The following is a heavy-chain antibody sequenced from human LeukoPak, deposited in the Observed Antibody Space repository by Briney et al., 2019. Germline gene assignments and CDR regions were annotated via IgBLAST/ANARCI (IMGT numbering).Heavy chain of an antibody. Sequence: GGSLRLSCAASGFTFSSYGMHWVRQAPGNGLEWVAVISYDGSNKYYADSVKGRFTISRDNSKNTLCLQMNSLRAEDTAVYYCAKGQIKYCSGGSCNIIDYWGQGTLVTVSS. V-gene: IGHV3-30*18. D-gene: IGHD2-15*01. CDR1: GFTFSSYG. CDR3: AKGQIKYCSGGSCNIIDY. CDR2: ISYDGSNK. J-gene: IGHJ4*02.